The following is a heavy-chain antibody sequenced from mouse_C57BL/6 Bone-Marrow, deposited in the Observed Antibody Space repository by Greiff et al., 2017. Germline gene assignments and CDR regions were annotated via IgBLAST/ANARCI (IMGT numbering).Heavy chain of an antibody. CDR2: ISSGGSYT. Sequence: DVKLVESGGDLVKPGGSLKLSCAASGFTFSSYGMSWVRPTPEKRLEWVATISSGGSYTYYPDRVKGRFTISRDNAKNTLYLQMSSLKSEDTAMYYGASRYYYGGDRYIDVWGTGTTVTVSS. V-gene: IGHV5-6*02. CDR1: GFTFSSYG. CDR3: ASRYYYGGDRYIDV. D-gene: IGHD1-1*01. J-gene: IGHJ1*03.